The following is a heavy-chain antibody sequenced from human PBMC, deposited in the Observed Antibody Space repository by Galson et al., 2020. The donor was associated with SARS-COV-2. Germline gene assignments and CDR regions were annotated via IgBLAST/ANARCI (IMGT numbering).Heavy chain of an antibody. V-gene: IGHV3-23*01. Sequence: GESLKISCEASGFIFSSCGMNWVRQAPGKGLEWVSGVSASGDSTFYAESVKGRFTISRDNSKNTLYLHMNSLRAEDTAVYYCAKEAVAATGLIEYWGQGTLVTVSS. CDR2: VSASGDST. D-gene: IGHD2-15*01. CDR1: GFIFSSCG. J-gene: IGHJ4*02. CDR3: AKEAVAATGLIEY.